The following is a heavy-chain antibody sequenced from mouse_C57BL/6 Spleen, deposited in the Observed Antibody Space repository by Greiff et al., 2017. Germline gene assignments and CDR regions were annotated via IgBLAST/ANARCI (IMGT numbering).Heavy chain of an antibody. D-gene: IGHD6-1*01. Sequence: VQLQQSGADLAKPGASVKLSCKASGYTFTSYCMHWVQQRPGQGLEWIGYINPSRGYTKYNQKFKDQATLTADKSSSTAYMQLSNLTYEDSAVYYCARPSLPWNDFDYWGQGTTLTVSA. V-gene: IGHV1-7*01. CDR2: INPSRGYT. CDR3: ARPSLPWNDFDY. CDR1: GYTFTSYC. J-gene: IGHJ2*01.